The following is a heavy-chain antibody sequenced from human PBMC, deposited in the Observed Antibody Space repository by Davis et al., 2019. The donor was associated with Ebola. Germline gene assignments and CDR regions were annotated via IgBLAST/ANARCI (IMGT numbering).Heavy chain of an antibody. CDR2: INPNSGGT. V-gene: IGHV1-2*04. J-gene: IGHJ5*02. CDR3: AREESTVTTGWFDP. Sequence: AASVKVSCKASGGTFSSYAISWVRQAPGQGLEWMGWINPNSGGTNYAQKFQGWVTMTRDTSISTAYMELSRLRSDDTAVYYCAREESTVTTGWFDPWGQGTLVTVSS. CDR1: GGTFSSYA. D-gene: IGHD4-17*01.